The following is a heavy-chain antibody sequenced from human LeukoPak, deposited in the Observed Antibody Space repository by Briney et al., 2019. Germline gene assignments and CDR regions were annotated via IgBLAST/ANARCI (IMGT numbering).Heavy chain of an antibody. Sequence: PGACLRLVYAVYGLTLSSYSITSVRQARGRGLGWDSSISSTRTYIYYADSVKGRFNISRDNAKNSLFLQMKSLRGEDASVYYCAKDMTAGNWFDSWGQGTLVTVPS. V-gene: IGHV3-21*01. D-gene: IGHD6-13*01. CDR2: ISSTRTYI. CDR1: GLTLSSYS. J-gene: IGHJ5*01. CDR3: AKDMTAGNWFDS.